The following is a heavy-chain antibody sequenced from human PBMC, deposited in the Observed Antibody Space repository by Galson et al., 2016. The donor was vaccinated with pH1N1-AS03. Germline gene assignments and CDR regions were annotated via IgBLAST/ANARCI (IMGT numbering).Heavy chain of an antibody. CDR3: ARLMFRGRQNSGSAFDI. CDR2: IDPSDSYT. D-gene: IGHD3-10*01. Sequence: QSGAEVKKPGESLRISCRGSGYSFTTYWVIWVRQMPGKGLEWMGRIDPSDSYTNYSPSSQGHVTFSTDKSISTAYLQWNSLKASDTAMYYCARLMFRGRQNSGSAFDIWGQGTMVTVSP. CDR1: GYSFTTYW. V-gene: IGHV5-10-1*01. J-gene: IGHJ3*02.